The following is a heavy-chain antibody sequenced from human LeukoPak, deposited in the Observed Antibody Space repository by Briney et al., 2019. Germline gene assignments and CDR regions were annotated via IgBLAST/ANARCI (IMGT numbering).Heavy chain of an antibody. CDR3: ATDGPEDTAMVTSDY. J-gene: IGHJ4*02. CDR2: FDPEDGET. D-gene: IGHD5-18*01. Sequence: ASVKVSCKVSGYTLTELSMHWVRQAPGKGLEWMGGFDPEDGETIYAQKFQGRVTMTEDTSTDTAYTELSSLRSEDTAVYYCATDGPEDTAMVTSDYWGQGTLVTVSS. V-gene: IGHV1-24*01. CDR1: GYTLTELS.